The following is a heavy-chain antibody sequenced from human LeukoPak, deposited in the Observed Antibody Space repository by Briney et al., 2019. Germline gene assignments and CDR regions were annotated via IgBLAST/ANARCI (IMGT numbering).Heavy chain of an antibody. CDR2: ISAYNGNT. D-gene: IGHD3-22*01. J-gene: IGHJ4*02. V-gene: IGHV1-18*01. CDR3: ARDTYYYDSSGYYPGC. Sequence: ASVKVSCKASGYTFTSYGISWVRQAPGQGLEWMGWISAYNGNTNYAQKLQGRVTMTTDTSTSTAYTELRSLRSDDTAVYYCARDTYYYDSSGYYPGCWGQGTLVTVSS. CDR1: GYTFTSYG.